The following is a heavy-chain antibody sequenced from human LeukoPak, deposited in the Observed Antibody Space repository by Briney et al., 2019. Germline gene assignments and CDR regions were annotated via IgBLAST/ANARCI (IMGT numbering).Heavy chain of an antibody. CDR1: GFTFSNYW. D-gene: IGHD4-17*01. V-gene: IGHV3-7*01. J-gene: IGHJ4*02. CDR3: GNGDHIDY. CDR2: IKQGGSEI. Sequence: GGSLRLSCAASGFTFSNYWMSWVRQAPGKGLEWVANIKQGGSEIYYVDSVKGRFTISRDNAKNSVYLQMNSLRAEDTAVYFCGNGDHIDYWGQGTLVTVSS.